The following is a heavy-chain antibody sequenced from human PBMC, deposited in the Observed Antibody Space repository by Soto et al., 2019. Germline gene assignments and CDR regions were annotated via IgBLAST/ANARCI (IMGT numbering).Heavy chain of an antibody. CDR1: GFTFSAYS. J-gene: IGHJ5*02. CDR3: ARDNGMAGSFDP. D-gene: IGHD2-8*01. V-gene: IGHV3-48*02. CDR2: ITGSSGTI. Sequence: WECXRLACASAGFTFSAYSMNWVRQAPGKGLEWVSYITGSSGTIYYADSVKGRFTISRDNAKNSLYLQMKSLRDEDTAVYYCARDNGMAGSFDPWGQGTLVTVSS.